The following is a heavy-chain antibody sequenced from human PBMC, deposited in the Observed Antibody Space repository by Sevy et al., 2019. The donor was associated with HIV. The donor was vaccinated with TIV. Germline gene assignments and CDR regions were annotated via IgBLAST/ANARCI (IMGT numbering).Heavy chain of an antibody. Sequence: GGSLRLSCVASGFIFTSYGIHLVRQAPGKGLERVAVISFDGDKKYYADSVKGRFTISRDNSKNTLYLQMNSLRTEDTAVYFCAKGRVGYSDFWSGYNFDFWGQGTLVTVSS. CDR3: AKGRVGYSDFWSGYNFDF. CDR2: ISFDGDKK. CDR1: GFIFTSYG. D-gene: IGHD3-3*01. V-gene: IGHV3-30*18. J-gene: IGHJ4*02.